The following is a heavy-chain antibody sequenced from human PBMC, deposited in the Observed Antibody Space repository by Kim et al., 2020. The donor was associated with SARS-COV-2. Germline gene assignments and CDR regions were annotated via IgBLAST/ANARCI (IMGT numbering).Heavy chain of an antibody. CDR2: ISYDGSNK. V-gene: IGHV3-30*18. CDR3: AKLGYSSGYAVLGIDY. D-gene: IGHD5-18*01. Sequence: GGSLRLSCAASGFTFSRYGMHWVRQAPGKGLEWVAVISYDGSNKYYVDSVKGRFTISRDNSKNTLYLQMNSLRVEDTAVYYCAKLGYSSGYAVLGIDYWGQGTRVAVSS. J-gene: IGHJ4*02. CDR1: GFTFSRYG.